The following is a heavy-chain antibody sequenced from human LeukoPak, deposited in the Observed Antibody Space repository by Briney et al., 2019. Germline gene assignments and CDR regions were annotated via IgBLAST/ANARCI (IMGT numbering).Heavy chain of an antibody. D-gene: IGHD6-13*01. Sequence: GASVKVSCKASGYTFTSYGISWVRQAPGQGLEWMGRINPNSGGTNYAQKFQGRVTMTRDTSINTAYMEVSRLRSDDTAVYYCARDHLAAAGSGGWGQGTLVTVFS. CDR2: INPNSGGT. J-gene: IGHJ4*02. CDR1: GYTFTSYG. CDR3: ARDHLAAAGSGG. V-gene: IGHV1-2*06.